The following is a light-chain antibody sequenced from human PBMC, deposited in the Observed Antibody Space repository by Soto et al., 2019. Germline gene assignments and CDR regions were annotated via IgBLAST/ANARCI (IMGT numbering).Light chain of an antibody. CDR1: QSVSSNY. V-gene: IGKV3-20*01. CDR2: GAS. Sequence: EIVLTQSPGTLSLSPGERATLSCRASQSVSSNYLAWYRRKPGQAPRLLIYGASNRATDIPGRFSGSASAKYIPITSTRLEEEDAALYYYQQNRSPPPTFGPGTRVEIK. J-gene: IGKJ4*02. CDR3: QQNRSPPPT.